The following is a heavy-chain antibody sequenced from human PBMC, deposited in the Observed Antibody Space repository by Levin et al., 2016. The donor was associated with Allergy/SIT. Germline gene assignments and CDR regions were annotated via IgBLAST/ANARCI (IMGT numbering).Heavy chain of an antibody. V-gene: IGHV4-34*01. CDR2: INHSGST. J-gene: IGHJ6*02. CDR3: ARLKEGRSRPNGMDV. Sequence: RQAPGKGLEWIGEINHSGSTNYNPSLKSRVTISVDTSKNQFSLKLSSVTAADTAVYYCARLKEGRSRPNGMDVWGQGTTVTVSS.